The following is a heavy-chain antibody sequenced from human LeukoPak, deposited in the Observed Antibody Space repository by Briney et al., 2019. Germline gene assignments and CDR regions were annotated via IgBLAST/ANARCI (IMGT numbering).Heavy chain of an antibody. CDR1: VGPISRGGYY. J-gene: IGHJ6*03. Sequence: SQTLSLTCTVSVGPISRGGYYWSWIRQHPGRGLGWYWDIYNIGSTYYNPSLKSRVTISVDTSKNQFSLKLSSVTAADTAVYYCARLDYGPYYYMDVWGKGTAVTVSS. D-gene: IGHD4-17*01. CDR2: IYNIGST. V-gene: IGHV4-31*03. CDR3: ARLDYGPYYYMDV.